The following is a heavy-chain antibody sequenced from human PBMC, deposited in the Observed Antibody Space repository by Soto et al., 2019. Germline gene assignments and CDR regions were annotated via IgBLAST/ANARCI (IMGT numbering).Heavy chain of an antibody. Sequence: ESGGGVVQPGRSLRLSCAASGFTFSSYGMHWVRQAPGKGLEWGAVIWYDGSNKYYADSVKGRFTISRDNSKNTLYLQMNSLRAEDTAVYYCARAATYTAINWYFDLWGRGTLVTVSS. CDR1: GFTFSSYG. J-gene: IGHJ2*01. CDR2: IWYDGSNK. CDR3: ARAATYTAINWYFDL. V-gene: IGHV3-33*01. D-gene: IGHD5-18*01.